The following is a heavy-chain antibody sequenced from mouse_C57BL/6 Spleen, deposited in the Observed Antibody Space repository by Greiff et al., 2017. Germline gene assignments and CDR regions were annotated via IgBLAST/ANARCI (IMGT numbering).Heavy chain of an antibody. V-gene: IGHV1-59*01. J-gene: IGHJ1*03. Sequence: VQLQQPGAELVRPGTSVKLSCKASGYTFTSYWMHWVKQRPGQGLEWIGVIDPSDSYTNYNQKFKGKATLTVDTSSSTAYMQLSSLTSEDSAVYYCARSGQLPWYFDVWGTGTTVTVSS. CDR1: GYTFTSYW. CDR3: ARSGQLPWYFDV. CDR2: IDPSDSYT. D-gene: IGHD6-1*01.